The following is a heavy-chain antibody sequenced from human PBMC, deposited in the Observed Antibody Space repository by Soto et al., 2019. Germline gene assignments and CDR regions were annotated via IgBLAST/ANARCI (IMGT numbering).Heavy chain of an antibody. Sequence: QVQLVQSGAEVKKPGSSVKVSCQASGGTFSSYAISWVRQAPGQGLEWMGGSIPIFGTANYAQKFLGRVTITAAESTSTAYMERSSLRSEDTAVYYCARLYGEQRWDNWFDPWGQGTLVTVSS. CDR1: GGTFSSYA. CDR2: SIPIFGTA. CDR3: ARLYGEQRWDNWFDP. J-gene: IGHJ5*02. V-gene: IGHV1-69*01. D-gene: IGHD4-17*01.